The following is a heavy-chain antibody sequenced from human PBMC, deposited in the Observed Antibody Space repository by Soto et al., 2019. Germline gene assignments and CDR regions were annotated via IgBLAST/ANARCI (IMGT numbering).Heavy chain of an antibody. D-gene: IGHD2-8*01. V-gene: IGHV4-31*01. J-gene: IGHJ4*02. CDR2: IYSSGVT. CDR3: ATKPNGLYYFDY. Sequence: QVQLQESGPRLVQPSQTLSLTCTVSGGSISSAGYYWSWIRQYPGKGLEWIGYIYSSGVTYYEPCLKSLVAMSVDMSKNQFPLRLSSVTAADTAVYYCATKPNGLYYFDYWGQGALVTVSS. CDR1: GGSISSAGYY.